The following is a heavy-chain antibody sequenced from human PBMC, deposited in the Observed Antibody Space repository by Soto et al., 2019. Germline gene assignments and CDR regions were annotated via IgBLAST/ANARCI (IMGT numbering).Heavy chain of an antibody. CDR3: ARYPSSCSNGIKGPPCP. CDR1: GGSLSGYY. J-gene: IGHJ5*02. Sequence: SETLSLTCAVSGGSLSGYYWNWIRQAPGRGLEWIGEINNSGGTNYNPSLKSRLIISMDTAKNQFYLNLTSMTAADTAIYYCARYPSSCSNGIKGPPCPCGQGSQVIVSS. CDR2: INNSGGT. D-gene: IGHD2-8*01. V-gene: IGHV4-34*10.